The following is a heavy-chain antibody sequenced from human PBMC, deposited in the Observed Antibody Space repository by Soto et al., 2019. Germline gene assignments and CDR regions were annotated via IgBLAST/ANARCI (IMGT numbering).Heavy chain of an antibody. Sequence: PVGSLRISCAASGFTFSSYGMHWVRQAPGKGLEWVAIISYDGSNKYYADSVKGRFTISRDRSKNTLYLQMNSLRAADTAVYYCAKDRLANPPYYYYYYGLDVWGQGTTVTVSS. CDR3: AKDRLANPPYYYYYYGLDV. CDR1: GFTFSSYG. J-gene: IGHJ6*02. CDR2: ISYDGSNK. V-gene: IGHV3-30*18.